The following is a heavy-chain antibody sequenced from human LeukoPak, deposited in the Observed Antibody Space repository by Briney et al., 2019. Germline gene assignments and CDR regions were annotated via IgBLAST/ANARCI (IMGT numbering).Heavy chain of an antibody. J-gene: IGHJ4*02. Sequence: SETLSLTCTVSGGSIASYYWSWIRQPPGKRLEWIGYIYYSGSTNYNPSLKSRVTISVDTSKNQFSLKLSSVTAADTAVYFCARDGALPGGGDYLFDYWGQGTLVTVSS. D-gene: IGHD2-21*01. V-gene: IGHV4-59*01. CDR3: ARDGALPGGGDYLFDY. CDR1: GGSIASYY. CDR2: IYYSGST.